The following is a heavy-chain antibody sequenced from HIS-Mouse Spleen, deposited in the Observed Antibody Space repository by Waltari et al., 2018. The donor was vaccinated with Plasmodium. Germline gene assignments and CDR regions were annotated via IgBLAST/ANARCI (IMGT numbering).Heavy chain of an antibody. CDR2: NKRKTDGGTT. V-gene: IGHV3-15*01. CDR1: GFTFSNAW. J-gene: IGHJ4*02. CDR3: TTSPDIVVVPAAIETDY. D-gene: IGHD2-2*01. Sequence: GLVKPGGSLRLSCAASGFTFSNAWMSWVRQAPGKGLEWVGRNKRKTDGGTTNYAAPVKGRFTIARDDSKNTLYLQMNSLKTEDTAVYYCTTSPDIVVVPAAIETDYWGQGTLVTVSS.